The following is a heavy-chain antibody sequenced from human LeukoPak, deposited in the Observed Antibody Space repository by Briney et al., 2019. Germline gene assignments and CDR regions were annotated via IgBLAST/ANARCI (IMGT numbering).Heavy chain of an antibody. CDR2: ISGSGGST. V-gene: IGHV3-23*01. Sequence: GGSLRLSCAASGFTFSSYAMSWVRQAPGKGLEWVSAISGSGGSTYYADSVKGRFTISRDNSKNTLYLQMNSLRAEDTAVYYCANWNNFYNWLDPWGQGTLVTVSS. CDR3: ANWNNFYNWLDP. CDR1: GFTFSSYA. J-gene: IGHJ5*02. D-gene: IGHD1-1*01.